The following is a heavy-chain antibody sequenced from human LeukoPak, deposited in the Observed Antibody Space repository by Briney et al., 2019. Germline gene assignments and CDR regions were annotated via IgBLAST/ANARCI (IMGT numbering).Heavy chain of an antibody. CDR2: IQYSGST. D-gene: IGHD6-25*01. V-gene: IGHV4-39*01. CDR3: ARYRRSSGDYYFDY. Sequence: PSETLSLTCTVSGGSISTNDYKWDWIRQPPGRGLEWIGSIQYSGSTYYNPSLKSRITVSLDAPKNQFSLKLTSVTAGDTAVYYCARYRRSSGDYYFDYWGQGILVTVSS. J-gene: IGHJ4*02. CDR1: GGSISTNDYK.